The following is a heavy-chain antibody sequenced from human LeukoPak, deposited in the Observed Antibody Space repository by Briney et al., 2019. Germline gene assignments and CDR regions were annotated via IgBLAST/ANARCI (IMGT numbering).Heavy chain of an antibody. CDR1: GGFISRNSFY. J-gene: IGHJ4*02. CDR2: IYYSGTT. V-gene: IGHV4-39*07. D-gene: IGHD3-22*01. CDR3: ARVSPYYYDSSGYTQ. Sequence: PSETLSLTCTVSGGFISRNSFYWGWIRQPPGKGLEWIGSIYYSGTTYYNPSLKSRVTISVDTSKNQFSLKLSSVTAADTAVYYCARVSPYYYDSSGYTQWGQGTLVTVSS.